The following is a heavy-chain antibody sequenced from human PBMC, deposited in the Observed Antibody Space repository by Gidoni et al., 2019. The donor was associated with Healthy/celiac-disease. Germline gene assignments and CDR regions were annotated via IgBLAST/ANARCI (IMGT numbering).Heavy chain of an antibody. J-gene: IGHJ3*02. CDR2: IRSKAYGGTT. D-gene: IGHD3-22*01. CDR1: GFTFGDYA. Sequence: EVQLVESGGGLVQPGRSLRLSCTAYGFTFGDYAMSWFRQAPGKGLEWVGFIRSKAYGGTTEYAASVKGRFTISRDDSKSIAYLQMNSLKTEDTAVYYCTRERYYYDSSPDAFDIWGQGTMVTVSS. CDR3: TRERYYYDSSPDAFDI. V-gene: IGHV3-49*03.